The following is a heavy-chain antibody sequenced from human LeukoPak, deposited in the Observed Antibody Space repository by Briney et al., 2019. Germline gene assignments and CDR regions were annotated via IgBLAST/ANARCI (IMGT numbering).Heavy chain of an antibody. D-gene: IGHD3-9*01. J-gene: IGHJ4*02. Sequence: GASVKVSCKASGYTFTSYAMHWVRQAPGQRLEWMGWINAGNGNTKYSQKFQGRVTITRDTSASTAYMELSSLRSEDTAVYYCARDRQLRYFDWLSGPTAFDYWGQGTLVTVSS. CDR2: INAGNGNT. CDR1: GYTFTSYA. CDR3: ARDRQLRYFDWLSGPTAFDY. V-gene: IGHV1-3*01.